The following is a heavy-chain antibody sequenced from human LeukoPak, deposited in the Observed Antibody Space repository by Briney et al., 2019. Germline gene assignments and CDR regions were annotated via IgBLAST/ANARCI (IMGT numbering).Heavy chain of an antibody. CDR2: IKQDGSEK. V-gene: IGHV3-7*01. CDR3: ARAPRRSWSRY. J-gene: IGHJ4*02. D-gene: IGHD6-13*01. CDR1: GFTFSSYW. Sequence: GGSLRLSCAASGFTFSSYWMSWVRQAPGKGLEWVVNIKQDGSEKYYVDSVKGRFTISRDNAKNSLYLQMNSLRAEDTAVYYCARAPRRSWSRYWGQGTLVTVSS.